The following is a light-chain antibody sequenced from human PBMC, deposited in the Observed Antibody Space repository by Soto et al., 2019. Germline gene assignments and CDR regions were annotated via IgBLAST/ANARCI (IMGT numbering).Light chain of an antibody. V-gene: IGLV4-69*01. CDR1: SGHSTYT. CDR2: LNSDGSH. J-gene: IGLJ2*01. Sequence: QTVVTQSPSASASLGASVQLTCTLSSGHSTYTIAWHQQQPEKGPRYLMNLNSDGSHTKWDGIPDRFSGSSSGAERYLTISSLQSEDEADYYCQTWGTGYVVFGGGTKLTVL. CDR3: QTWGTGYVV.